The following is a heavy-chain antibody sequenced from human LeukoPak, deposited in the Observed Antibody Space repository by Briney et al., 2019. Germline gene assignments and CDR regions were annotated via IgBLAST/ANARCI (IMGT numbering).Heavy chain of an antibody. D-gene: IGHD4-23*01. CDR3: ARGSYGGNSDAFDI. CDR1: GGSISSGGYS. J-gene: IGHJ3*02. CDR2: IYHSGST. V-gene: IGHV4-30-2*01. Sequence: ASETLSLTCAVSGGSISSGGYSWSWLRQPQGLGLVWIGYIYHSGSTYYNPSLKSRITISVDRSKNQFSLKLSSVTAADTAVYYCARGSYGGNSDAFDIWGQGTMVTVSS.